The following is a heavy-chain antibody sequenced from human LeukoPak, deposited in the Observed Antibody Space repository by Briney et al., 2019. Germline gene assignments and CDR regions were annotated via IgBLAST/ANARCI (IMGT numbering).Heavy chain of an antibody. Sequence: GGSLGLSCAASGFTFSSYWMHWVRQAPGKGLVWVSRINSDGSSTGYADSVKGRFTISRDNAKNTLYLQMNSLRAEDTAVYYCARDPMIYGDYGWFDPWGQGTLVTVSS. J-gene: IGHJ5*02. CDR2: INSDGSST. CDR3: ARDPMIYGDYGWFDP. V-gene: IGHV3-74*01. D-gene: IGHD4-17*01. CDR1: GFTFSSYW.